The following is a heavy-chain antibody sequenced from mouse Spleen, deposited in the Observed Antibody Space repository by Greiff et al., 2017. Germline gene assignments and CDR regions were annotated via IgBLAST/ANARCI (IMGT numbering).Heavy chain of an antibody. CDR2: IDPSDSYT. CDR1: GYTFTSYW. CDR3: ARSFQGV. V-gene: IGHV1-50*01. Sequence: QVQLQQPGAELVKPGASVKLSCKASGYTFTSYWMQWVKQRPGQGLEWIGEIDPSDSYTNYNQKFKGKATLTVDTSSSTAYMQLSSLTSEDSAVYYCARSFQGVWGTGTTVTVSS. J-gene: IGHJ1*03.